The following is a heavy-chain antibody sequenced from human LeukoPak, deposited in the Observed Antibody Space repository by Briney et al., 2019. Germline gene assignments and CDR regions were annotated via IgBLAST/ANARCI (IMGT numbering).Heavy chain of an antibody. CDR1: GDSVSSNSAA. J-gene: IGHJ6*02. Sequence: SQTLSLTCAISGDSVSSNSAAWNWIRQSPSRGLEWLGRTYYRSKWYNDYAVSVKNRITINPDTSKNQFSLQLNSVTPEDTAVYYCARDRGDSSSWYGDYYYYGMDVWGQGTTVTVSS. CDR3: ARDRGDSSSWYGDYYYYGMDV. V-gene: IGHV6-1*01. D-gene: IGHD6-13*01. CDR2: TYYRSKWYN.